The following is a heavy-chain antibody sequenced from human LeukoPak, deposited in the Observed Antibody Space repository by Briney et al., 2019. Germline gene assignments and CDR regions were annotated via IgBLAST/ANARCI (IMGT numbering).Heavy chain of an antibody. J-gene: IGHJ4*02. CDR3: ARDQGSGWYDY. D-gene: IGHD6-19*01. V-gene: IGHV4-4*07. CDR1: GGSISSYY. Sequence: PSETLSLTCTVSGGSISSYYWSWIRQPPGRGLEWIGRIQISGSTNYNPSLKSRVALSVDKSKNQFSLKLSSVTAADTAVYYCARDQGSGWYDYWGQGTLVTVSS. CDR2: IQISGST.